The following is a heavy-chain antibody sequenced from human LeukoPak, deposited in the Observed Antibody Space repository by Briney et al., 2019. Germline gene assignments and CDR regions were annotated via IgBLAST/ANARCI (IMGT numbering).Heavy chain of an antibody. CDR2: MYYTGSI. V-gene: IGHV4-30-4*07. D-gene: IGHD3-22*01. CDR3: ASPYDSSGYYYY. Sequence: TLSLTCGVSGASISNGDYSWSWIRQSAGKGLEWISYMYYTGSIYYNPSLKSRVTISVDTSKNQFSLKLSSVTAADSSVYYCASPYDSSGYYYYWGQGTLVTVSS. J-gene: IGHJ4*02. CDR1: GASISNGDYS.